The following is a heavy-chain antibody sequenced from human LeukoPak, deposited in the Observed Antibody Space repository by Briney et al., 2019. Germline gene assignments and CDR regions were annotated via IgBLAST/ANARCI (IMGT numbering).Heavy chain of an antibody. CDR2: ISGSGGST. V-gene: IGHV3-23*01. D-gene: IGHD3-3*01. CDR1: GFTFSSYA. J-gene: IGHJ4*02. Sequence: GGSLRLSCAASGFTFSSYAMSWGRQAPGGGLEWVLAISGSGGSTYYADPVKGRFTISRDNSKNTLYLQMSSLRAEDTAVYYCAKDDDFWSGYGFDYWGQGTLVSVSS. CDR3: AKDDDFWSGYGFDY.